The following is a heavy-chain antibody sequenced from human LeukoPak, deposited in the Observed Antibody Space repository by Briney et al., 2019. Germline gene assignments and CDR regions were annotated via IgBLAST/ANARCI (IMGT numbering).Heavy chain of an antibody. J-gene: IGHJ4*02. Sequence: SVKLSCKASGYTFTSYGISWVRQAPGQGLEWMGWISAYNGNTNYAQKLQGRVTMTTDTSTSTDYMELRSLRSDDTAVYYCARGRHYYDSSGYEYWGQGTLVTASS. D-gene: IGHD3-22*01. V-gene: IGHV1-18*01. CDR3: ARGRHYYDSSGYEY. CDR2: ISAYNGNT. CDR1: GYTFTSYG.